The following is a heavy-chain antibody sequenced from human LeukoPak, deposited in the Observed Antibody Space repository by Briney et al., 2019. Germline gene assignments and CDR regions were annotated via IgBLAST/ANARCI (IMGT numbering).Heavy chain of an antibody. Sequence: PGGSLRLSCAASGFTFSNAWMSWVRQAPGKGLEWVGRIKSKTDGGTTDYAAPVKGRFTISRDDSKNTLYLQMNSLKTEDTDVYYCTTDYIWGSYRFSAPFRGQGILVTVSS. V-gene: IGHV3-15*01. D-gene: IGHD3-16*02. CDR3: TTDYIWGSYRFSAPF. CDR1: GFTFSNAW. CDR2: IKSKTDGGTT. J-gene: IGHJ4*02.